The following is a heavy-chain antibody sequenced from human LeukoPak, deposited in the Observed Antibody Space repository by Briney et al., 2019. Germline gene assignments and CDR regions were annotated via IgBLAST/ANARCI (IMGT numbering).Heavy chain of an antibody. J-gene: IGHJ6*03. V-gene: IGHV1-2*02. D-gene: IGHD2-2*01. Sequence: ASAKVSSKASGYTPTVYNMQWVRQAPGQGHQQIRWINPNSGGTNYAQKFQGRVTMTRDTSISTAYMELSRLRSDDTAVYYCAITAAALHLTDYYYMDVWGKGTTVTVSS. CDR3: AITAAALHLTDYYYMDV. CDR2: INPNSGGT. CDR1: GYTPTVYN.